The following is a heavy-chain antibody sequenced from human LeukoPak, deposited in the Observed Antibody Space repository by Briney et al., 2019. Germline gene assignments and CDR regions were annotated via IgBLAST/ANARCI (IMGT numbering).Heavy chain of an antibody. V-gene: IGHV1-18*01. CDR1: GYTFTSYG. CDR3: ARVSGFHDSQAPMDV. CDR2: ISAYNGNT. J-gene: IGHJ6*02. D-gene: IGHD2-15*01. Sequence: GASVKVSCKASGYTFTSYGISWVRQAPGQGLEWMRWISAYNGNTNYAQKLQGRVTMTTDTSTSTAYMELRSLRSDDTAVYYCARVSGFHDSQAPMDVWGQGTTVTVSS.